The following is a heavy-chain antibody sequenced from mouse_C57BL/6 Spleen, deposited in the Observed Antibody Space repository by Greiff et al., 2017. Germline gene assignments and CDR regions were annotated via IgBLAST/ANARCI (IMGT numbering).Heavy chain of an antibody. D-gene: IGHD2-3*01. CDR1: GYAFSSYW. J-gene: IGHJ4*01. V-gene: IGHV1-80*01. CDR3: ARSGDGYSFYAMDY. Sequence: LVESGAELVKPGASVKISCKASGYAFSSYWMNWVKQRPGKGLEWIGQIYPGDGDTNYNGKFKGKATLTADKSSSTAYMQLSSLTSEDSAVYFCARSGDGYSFYAMDYWGQGTSVTVSS. CDR2: IYPGDGDT.